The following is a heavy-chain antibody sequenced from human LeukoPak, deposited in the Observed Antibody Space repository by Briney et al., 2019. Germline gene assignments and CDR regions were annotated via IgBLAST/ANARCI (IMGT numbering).Heavy chain of an antibody. CDR1: GGSFSGYY. V-gene: IGHV4-34*01. CDR2: INHSGST. J-gene: IGHJ4*02. CDR3: ARGLYGGNSLAFDY. Sequence: SETLSLTCAVYGGSFSGYYWGWIRQPPGKGLEWIGEINHSGSTNYNPSLKSRVTISVDTSKNQFSLKLSSVTAADTAVYYCARGLYGGNSLAFDYWGRGTLVTVSS. D-gene: IGHD4-17*01.